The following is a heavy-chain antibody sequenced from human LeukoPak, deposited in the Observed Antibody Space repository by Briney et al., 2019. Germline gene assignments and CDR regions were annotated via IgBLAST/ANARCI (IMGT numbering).Heavy chain of an antibody. Sequence: GGSLRLSCSASGFTFSSYAMHWVRQAPGKGLDWVAVISYDGSNKYYAASVKGRFTISRDNSKKTLYLQMNRRSAEDKAGELFARDRGYSYDYWGQGTLVTVSS. V-gene: IGHV3-30*14. CDR1: GFTFSSYA. J-gene: IGHJ4*02. CDR3: ARDRGYSYDY. D-gene: IGHD5-18*01. CDR2: ISYDGSNK.